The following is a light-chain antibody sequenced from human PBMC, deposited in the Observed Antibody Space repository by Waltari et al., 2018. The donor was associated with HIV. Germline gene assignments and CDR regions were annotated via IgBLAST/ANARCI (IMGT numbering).Light chain of an antibody. CDR3: VSYISSSTPE. CDR1: SSDDNDYNY. CDR2: EVT. V-gene: IGLV2-14*01. Sequence: QSALTQPASMSASPAQSIPISCPAPSSDDNDYNYFSWYQHHPDKAPKVIIYEVTRRPSGVSNRFSGSKSGNTASLTISGLLPEDEAEYFCVSYISSSTPEFGGGTKLTVL. J-gene: IGLJ3*02.